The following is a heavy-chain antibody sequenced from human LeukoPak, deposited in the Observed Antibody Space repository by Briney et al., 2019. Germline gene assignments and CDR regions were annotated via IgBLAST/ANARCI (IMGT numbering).Heavy chain of an antibody. V-gene: IGHV3-23*01. CDR1: GFTFSNYA. CDR2: VSGSGGST. Sequence: GGSLRLSCAASGFTFSNYAMSWVRQAPGKGLEWVSPVSGSGGSTYYADSVRGRFTISRDNSKNTLYLQMNSLRAEDTAVYYCARGGSGSYYVLFFDYWGQGTLVTVSS. CDR3: ARGGSGSYYVLFFDY. D-gene: IGHD3-10*01. J-gene: IGHJ4*02.